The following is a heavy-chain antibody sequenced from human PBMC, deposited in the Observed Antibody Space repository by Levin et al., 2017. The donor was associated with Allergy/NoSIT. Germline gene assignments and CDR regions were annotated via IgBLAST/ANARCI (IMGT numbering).Heavy chain of an antibody. CDR3: AMWKTREYGSGSFPQDFDY. Sequence: GESLKISCQASGYTFTSYGISWVRQAPGQGLEWMGWISAYNGNTNYAQKLQGRVTMTTDTSTSTAYMELRSLRSDDTAVYYCAMWKTREYGSGSFPQDFDYWGQGTLVTVSS. V-gene: IGHV1-18*01. CDR1: GYTFTSYG. CDR2: ISAYNGNT. D-gene: IGHD3-10*01. J-gene: IGHJ4*02.